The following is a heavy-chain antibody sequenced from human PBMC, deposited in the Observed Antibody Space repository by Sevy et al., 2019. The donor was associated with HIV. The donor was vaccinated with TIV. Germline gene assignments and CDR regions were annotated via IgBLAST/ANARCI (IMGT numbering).Heavy chain of an antibody. J-gene: IGHJ4*02. CDR2: ISGSGSYI. V-gene: IGHV3-21*06. CDR1: GFAFSSYS. D-gene: IGHD2-8*01. Sequence: GGSLRLSCAASGFAFSSYSMNWVRQAPGKGLEWVSSISGSGSYIYYADSVQGRVAISRDNAKSLLFLQMNSLRAEDTAVYYCVREAANARYFDCWGQGTLVTVSS. CDR3: VREAANARYFDC.